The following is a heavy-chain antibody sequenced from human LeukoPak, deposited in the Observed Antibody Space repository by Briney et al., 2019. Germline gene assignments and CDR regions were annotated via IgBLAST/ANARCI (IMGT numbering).Heavy chain of an antibody. CDR2: ISSSGSTI. Sequence: GGSLRLSRAASGFTFSSYEMNWVRQAPGKGLEWVSYISSSGSTIYYADSVKGRFTISRDNAKNSLYLQMNSLRAEDTAVYYCARGGGYYYDSSGYYYDYWGQGTLVTVSS. D-gene: IGHD3-22*01. CDR3: ARGGGYYYDSSGYYYDY. V-gene: IGHV3-48*03. CDR1: GFTFSSYE. J-gene: IGHJ4*02.